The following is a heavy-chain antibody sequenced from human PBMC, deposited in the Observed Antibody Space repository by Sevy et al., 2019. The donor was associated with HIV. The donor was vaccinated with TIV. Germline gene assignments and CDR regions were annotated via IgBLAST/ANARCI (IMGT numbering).Heavy chain of an antibody. CDR2: IYFTGST. CDR1: GESISHQY. V-gene: IGHV4-59*11. CDR3: ARYSAGYYRFDY. J-gene: IGHJ4*02. D-gene: IGHD3-22*01. Sequence: SENLSLTCTVSGESISHQYWNWIRQPPGKGLEWIGYIYFTGSTKYNPSLNSRVTISIDTSKNQFSLNLRSVTSADTAVYYCARYSAGYYRFDYWGQGNKVTVSS.